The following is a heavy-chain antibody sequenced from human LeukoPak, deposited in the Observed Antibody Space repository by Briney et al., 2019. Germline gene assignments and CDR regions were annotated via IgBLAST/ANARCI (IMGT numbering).Heavy chain of an antibody. V-gene: IGHV4-31*03. Sequence: PSETLTLTCTVPGGSINSGGYYWIWIRQHPGKGLEWIGYIYYGGSTYYNPSLKSRLTISVDTSKNKFSLKLSSVTAADTAVYYCVRGRGEQRPQGPVDLDYWGQGTLVTVSS. J-gene: IGHJ4*02. D-gene: IGHD6-25*01. CDR3: VRGRGEQRPQGPVDLDY. CDR1: GGSINSGGYY. CDR2: IYYGGST.